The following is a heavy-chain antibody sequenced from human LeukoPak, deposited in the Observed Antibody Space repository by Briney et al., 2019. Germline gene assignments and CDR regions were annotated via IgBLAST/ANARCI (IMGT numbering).Heavy chain of an antibody. V-gene: IGHV3-66*01. J-gene: IGHJ4*02. D-gene: IGHD3-10*01. CDR2: IYSGGST. CDR3: ATSPPFYYGSGSSHYFGN. CDR1: GFTFSSYW. Sequence: PGGSLRLSCAASGFTFSSYWMHWVRQAPGKGLEWVSVIYSGGSTYYADSVKGRFTISRDNSKNTLYLQMNSLRAEDTAVYYCATSPPFYYGSGSSHYFGNWGQGTLVTVSS.